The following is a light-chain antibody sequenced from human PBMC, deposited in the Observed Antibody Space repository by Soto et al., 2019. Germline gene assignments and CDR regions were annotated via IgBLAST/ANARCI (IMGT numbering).Light chain of an antibody. Sequence: EIALTQSPGTLSLSPGERATLSCRASQSIARSYLVWYQQRPGQAPRLLIYATSSRATGIPDRFSGSGSGTDFTLTISRLEPEDFAVYYCQQYGGSLKWAFGQGTKVEIK. CDR1: QSIARSY. CDR2: ATS. V-gene: IGKV3-20*01. CDR3: QQYGGSLKWA. J-gene: IGKJ1*01.